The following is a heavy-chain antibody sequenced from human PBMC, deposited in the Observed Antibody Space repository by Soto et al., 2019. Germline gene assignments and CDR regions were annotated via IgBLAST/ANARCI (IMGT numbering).Heavy chain of an antibody. D-gene: IGHD5-12*01. CDR3: ARARVGVATMEAWFDP. J-gene: IGHJ5*02. V-gene: IGHV1-69*02. CDR2: IIPMLGIA. CDR1: GGTFSSST. Sequence: QVQLVQSGAEVKKPGSSVKVSCKSSGGTFSSSTIIWVRQAPGQGLEWMGRIIPMLGIANYAQKLQGRGTITADKSTSTAYMELSSLRSEDTAVYYCARARVGVATMEAWFDPWGQGPLVTLSS.